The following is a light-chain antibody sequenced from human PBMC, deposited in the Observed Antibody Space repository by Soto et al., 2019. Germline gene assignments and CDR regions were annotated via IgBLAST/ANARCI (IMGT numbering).Light chain of an antibody. V-gene: IGKV3-20*01. CDR1: QSVSSNS. Sequence: EIVLTQSPGTLSLSPGERATLSCRASQSVSSNSLAWYQQKPGQAPRLLIYGASSRATGIPDRFRGSGSGTDFTLTISRLEPEDGAVYYCQQYGSSPWTFGQGTKVEIK. J-gene: IGKJ1*01. CDR3: QQYGSSPWT. CDR2: GAS.